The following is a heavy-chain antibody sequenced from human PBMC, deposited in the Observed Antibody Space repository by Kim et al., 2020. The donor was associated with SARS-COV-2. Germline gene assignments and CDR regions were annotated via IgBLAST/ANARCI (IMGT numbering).Heavy chain of an antibody. CDR1: GGSISSSGYY. CDR3: ARHFSVTSIRFLGLCQFDV. V-gene: IGHV4-39*01. D-gene: IGHD3-3*01. CDR2: VYYTGST. Sequence: SETLSLTCTVSGGSISSSGYYWGWIRQPPGKGLEWIVSVYYTGSTYYNLSLKSRVTISVDTSKNQFSLKLSSVTAADTAMYYCARHFSVTSIRFLGLCQFDVWGQGTLVTVSS. J-gene: IGHJ4*02.